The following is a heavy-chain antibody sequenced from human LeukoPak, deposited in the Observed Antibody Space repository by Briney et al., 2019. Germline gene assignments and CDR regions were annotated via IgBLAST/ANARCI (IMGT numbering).Heavy chain of an antibody. D-gene: IGHD2-15*01. CDR2: MNPNSGNT. Sequence: ASVKVSCKDSGYTLSSYDINWVRQATGQGLEWMGWMNPNSGNTGYAQKFQGRVTMTRNTSIGTAYMELSSLRSEDTAVYYCARGRGLVVAATLKYGGQGTLVTVSS. V-gene: IGHV1-8*01. J-gene: IGHJ4*02. CDR3: ARGRGLVVAATLKY. CDR1: GYTLSSYD.